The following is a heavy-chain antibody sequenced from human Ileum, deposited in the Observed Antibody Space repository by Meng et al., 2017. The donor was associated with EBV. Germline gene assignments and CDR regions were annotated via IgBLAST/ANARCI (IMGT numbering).Heavy chain of an antibody. Sequence: RLQLQAAGSGLVRPSETLSLTSTVSSASIRGSRYYWGWIRQPPGKGLEWIGSTDYSGSTNYNPSLKSRVTISVDTSKNQFSLNLSSVTAADTAVYYCARGDILTGYWYYFDYWGQGILVTVSS. CDR3: ARGDILTGYWYYFDY. D-gene: IGHD3-9*01. CDR1: SASIRGSRYY. V-gene: IGHV4-39*06. J-gene: IGHJ4*02. CDR2: TDYSGST.